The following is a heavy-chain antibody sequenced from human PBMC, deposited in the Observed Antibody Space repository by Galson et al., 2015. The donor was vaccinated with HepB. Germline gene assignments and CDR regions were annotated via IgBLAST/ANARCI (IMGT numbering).Heavy chain of an antibody. CDR2: ISSSSSYI. CDR1: GFTFSSYA. Sequence: SLRLSCAASGFTFSSYAMSWVRQPPGKGLEWVPSISSSSSYIYYADSVKGRFTISRDNAKNSLYLQMNSLRAEDTAVYYCARDLLDSGSFPDYWGQGTLVTVSS. CDR3: ARDLLDSGSFPDY. V-gene: IGHV3-21*01. D-gene: IGHD3-10*01. J-gene: IGHJ4*02.